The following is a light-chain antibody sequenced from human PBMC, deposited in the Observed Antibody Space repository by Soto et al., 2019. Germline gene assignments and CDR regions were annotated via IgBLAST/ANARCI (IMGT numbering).Light chain of an antibody. CDR2: GAS. CDR3: QQYNIWPRT. Sequence: EIVITQSPATLSVSPGEGATLSCRASQTVSNNLAWYQQKPGQAPRLLIYGASTRATGVPARFSGSGSGTEFTLSISSLQSEDFAVYYCQQYNIWPRTFGQGTKVEIK. J-gene: IGKJ1*01. CDR1: QTVSNN. V-gene: IGKV3-15*01.